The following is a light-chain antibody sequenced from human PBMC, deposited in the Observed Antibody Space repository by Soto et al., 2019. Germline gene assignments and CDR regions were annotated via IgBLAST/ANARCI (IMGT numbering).Light chain of an antibody. V-gene: IGLV2-14*03. CDR2: DVT. CDR1: SSDVGGYNY. CDR3: SSYTGSSPSYV. Sequence: QSVLTQPASVSGSPGQSITISCTGTSSDVGGYNYVSWYQHHPGKAPEIMIYDVTNRPSGVSHRFSGSKSGNSASLTISGLQAEDEADYYCSSYTGSSPSYVFGAGTKVTVL. J-gene: IGLJ1*01.